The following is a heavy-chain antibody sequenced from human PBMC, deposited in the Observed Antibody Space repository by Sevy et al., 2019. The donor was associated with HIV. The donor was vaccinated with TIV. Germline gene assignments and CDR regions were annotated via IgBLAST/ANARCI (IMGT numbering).Heavy chain of an antibody. V-gene: IGHV3-53*01. D-gene: IGHD3-22*01. CDR2: FYRSGTT. J-gene: IGHJ4*02. CDR3: ARETKNYDISGYYYGYFDY. CDR1: GFTVSSNY. Sequence: GGSLRLSCAASGFTVSSNYMSWVRQAPGKGLEWVSIFYRSGTTYYADSVKGRFTISRDDSKNTLYLQIISLRAEDTALYYCARETKNYDISGYYYGYFDYWGQGTLVTVSS.